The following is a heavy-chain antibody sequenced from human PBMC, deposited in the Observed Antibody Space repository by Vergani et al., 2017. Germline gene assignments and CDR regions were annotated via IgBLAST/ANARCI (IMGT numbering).Heavy chain of an antibody. V-gene: IGHV3-23*04. D-gene: IGHD3-3*01. CDR2: ISGSGGST. CDR1: GFTFSDYY. J-gene: IGHJ4*02. Sequence: VQLVESGGGLVKPGGSLRLSCAASGFTFSDYYMSWIRQAPGKGLEWVSGISGSGGSTYYADSVKGRFTISRDNSKNTLYLQMNSLRAEDTAVYYCAKVWYDFWSGVIPPDYWGQGTLVTVSS. CDR3: AKVWYDFWSGVIPPDY.